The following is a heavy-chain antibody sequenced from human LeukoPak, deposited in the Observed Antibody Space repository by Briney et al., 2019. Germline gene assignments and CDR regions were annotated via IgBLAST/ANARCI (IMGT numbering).Heavy chain of an antibody. Sequence: ASVKVSCKASGYTFTGYYMHWVRQAPGQGLEWMGWINPNSGGTSYAQKFQGRVTMTRDTSISTAYMELSRLRSDDTAVYYCASQRGYRRYYFDYWGQGTLVTVSS. J-gene: IGHJ4*02. CDR1: GYTFTGYY. CDR2: INPNSGGT. V-gene: IGHV1-2*02. D-gene: IGHD5-18*01. CDR3: ASQRGYRRYYFDY.